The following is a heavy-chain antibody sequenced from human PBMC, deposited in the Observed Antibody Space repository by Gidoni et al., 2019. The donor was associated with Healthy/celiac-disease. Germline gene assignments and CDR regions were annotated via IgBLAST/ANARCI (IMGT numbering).Heavy chain of an antibody. D-gene: IGHD2-2*01. J-gene: IGHJ5*02. CDR3: ARDIVVVPAAKDWFDP. CDR2: INPNSGGT. CDR1: GDTFTGYY. Sequence: QVQLVQSGAEVKKPGASVKVSCKAGGDTFTGYYMHWVRPAPGQGLEWVGWINPNSGGTNYAQKFQGRVTMTRDTSISTAYMELSRLRSDDTAVYYCARDIVVVPAAKDWFDPWGQGTLVTVSS. V-gene: IGHV1-2*02.